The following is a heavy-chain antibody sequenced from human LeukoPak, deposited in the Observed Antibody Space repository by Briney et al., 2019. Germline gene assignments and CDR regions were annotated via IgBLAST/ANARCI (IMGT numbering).Heavy chain of an antibody. CDR1: GASITVYY. J-gene: IGHJ3*01. CDR3: ARRGYTYPDALDV. Sequence: PSETLSLTCSVSGASITVYYWNWIRQAPGKGLERLGHIDFSEMTKYNPSLKSRVTISADTSKNQFSLKLNSVTAADTAVYFCARRGYTYPDALDVWSQGTMVTVPS. CDR2: IDFSEMT. D-gene: IGHD3-22*01. V-gene: IGHV4-59*01.